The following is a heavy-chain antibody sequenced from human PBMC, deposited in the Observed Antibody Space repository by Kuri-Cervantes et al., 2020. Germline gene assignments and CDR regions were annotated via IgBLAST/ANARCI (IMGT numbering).Heavy chain of an antibody. D-gene: IGHD3-22*01. CDR1: GGTFSSYA. CDR3: AREGDYYDSSGPSRGWFDP. CDR2: IIPIFGTA. J-gene: IGHJ5*02. V-gene: IGHV1-69*13. Sequence: SVKVSCKASGGTFSSYAISWVRQAPGQGLEWMGGIIPIFGTANYAQKFQGRVTITAGESTSTAYMELSSLRSEDTAVYYCAREGDYYDSSGPSRGWFDPWGQGTLVTVSS.